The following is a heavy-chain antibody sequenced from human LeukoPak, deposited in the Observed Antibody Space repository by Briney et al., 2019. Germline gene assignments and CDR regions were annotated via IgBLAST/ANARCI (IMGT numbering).Heavy chain of an antibody. J-gene: IGHJ5*02. V-gene: IGHV1-18*01. Sequence: ASVKVSCKASGYTCTSYGISWVRQAPGQGLEWMGWISAYNGNTNYAQKLQGRVTMTTDTSTSTAYMELRSLRSDDTAVYYCARDPRLDYYDSRMNLFDPWGQGTLVTVSS. D-gene: IGHD3-22*01. CDR1: GYTCTSYG. CDR2: ISAYNGNT. CDR3: ARDPRLDYYDSRMNLFDP.